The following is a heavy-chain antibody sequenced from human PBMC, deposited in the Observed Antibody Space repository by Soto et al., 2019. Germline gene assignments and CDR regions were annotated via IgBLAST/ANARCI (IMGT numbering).Heavy chain of an antibody. V-gene: IGHV3-23*01. CDR1: GFTFSSYA. Sequence: EVQLLESGGGLVQPGGSLRLSCAASGFTFSSYAMSWVRQAPGKGLEWVSAISGSGGSTYYADSVKGRFTISRDNSKNTLYLQMNSLRAEDTSVYYCAKGRYSSGWYSPFDYWGQGTLVTVSS. J-gene: IGHJ4*02. D-gene: IGHD6-19*01. CDR3: AKGRYSSGWYSPFDY. CDR2: ISGSGGST.